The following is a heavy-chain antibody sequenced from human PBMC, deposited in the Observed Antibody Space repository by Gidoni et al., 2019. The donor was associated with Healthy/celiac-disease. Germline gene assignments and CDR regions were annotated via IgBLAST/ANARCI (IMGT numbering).Heavy chain of an antibody. CDR1: GGTFSSYA. J-gene: IGHJ5*02. Sequence: QVQLVQSGAAVKKPGSSVKVSCKASGGTFSSYAISWVRQAPGQGLGWMGRIIPILGIANYEQKFQGRGTITADKSTSTAYMELSSLRSEDTAVYYCARGIAAAGLDWFDPWGQGTLVTVSS. CDR2: IIPILGIA. V-gene: IGHV1-69*09. CDR3: ARGIAAAGLDWFDP. D-gene: IGHD6-13*01.